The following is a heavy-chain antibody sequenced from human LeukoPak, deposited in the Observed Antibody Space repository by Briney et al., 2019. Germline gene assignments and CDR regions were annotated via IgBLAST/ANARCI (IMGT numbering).Heavy chain of an antibody. CDR1: GGSISSSRYY. Sequence: SETLSLTCPVSGGSISSSRYYWGWIRQPPGKGLEWIWRIYYSGSTYYNPSRKSRVTISVDTSKNQFSLKLSSVTAADTAVYYCAGHSGEEHYYYDSSGYYRGVFDYWGQGTLVTVSS. D-gene: IGHD3-22*01. J-gene: IGHJ4*02. CDR2: IYYSGST. V-gene: IGHV4-39*01. CDR3: AGHSGEEHYYYDSSGYYRGVFDY.